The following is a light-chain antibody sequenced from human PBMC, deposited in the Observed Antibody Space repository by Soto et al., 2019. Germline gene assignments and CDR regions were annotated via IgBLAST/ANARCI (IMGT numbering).Light chain of an antibody. J-gene: IGLJ1*01. Sequence: QSVLTQPASVSGSPGQSITISCTGTSSDIGGYNFVSWYQHYPGKAPQLMIYGVTNRPLGVSNRFSGSKSGYTASLTISGLQTEDEADYYCSSYTSTSPLAVFGPGTKVTVL. CDR2: GVT. CDR1: SSDIGGYNF. CDR3: SSYTSTSPLAV. V-gene: IGLV2-14*03.